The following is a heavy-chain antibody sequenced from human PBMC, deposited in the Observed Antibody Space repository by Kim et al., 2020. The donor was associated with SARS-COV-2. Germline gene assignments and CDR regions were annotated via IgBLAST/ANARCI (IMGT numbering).Heavy chain of an antibody. Sequence: AGSGKSRFTISRDNSKTRVYLEMNVLRAEDTAVYYCARVRAFGDYASRDYWGQGTLVTVPS. CDR3: ARVRAFGDYASRDY. V-gene: IGHV3-30*03. D-gene: IGHD3-22*01. J-gene: IGHJ4*02.